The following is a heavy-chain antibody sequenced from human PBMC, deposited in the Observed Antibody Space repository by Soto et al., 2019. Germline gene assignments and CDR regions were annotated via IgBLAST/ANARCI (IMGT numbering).Heavy chain of an antibody. CDR1: GYTFTSYG. J-gene: IGHJ6*03. CDR2: ISAYNGNT. D-gene: IGHD3-10*01. CDR3: ARAITMVRGVIITGYYYYMDV. V-gene: IGHV1-18*01. Sequence: ASVKVSCKASGYTFTSYGISWVRQAPGQGLEWMGWISAYNGNTNYAQKLQGRVTMTPDTSTSTAYMELRSLRSDDTAVYYCARAITMVRGVIITGYYYYMDVWGKGTTVTVSS.